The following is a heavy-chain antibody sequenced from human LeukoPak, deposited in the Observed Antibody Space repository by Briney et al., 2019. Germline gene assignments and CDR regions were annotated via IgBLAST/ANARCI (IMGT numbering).Heavy chain of an antibody. J-gene: IGHJ4*02. V-gene: IGHV1-18*04. CDR3: ARDKVGATEGDFDY. Sequence: GASVKVSCKASGYTFTSYYMHWVRQAPGQGLEWMGWISAYNGNTNYAQKLQGRVTMTTDTSTSTAYMELGSLRSDDTAVYYCARDKVGATEGDFDYWGQGTLVTVSS. CDR2: ISAYNGNT. CDR1: GYTFTSYY. D-gene: IGHD1-26*01.